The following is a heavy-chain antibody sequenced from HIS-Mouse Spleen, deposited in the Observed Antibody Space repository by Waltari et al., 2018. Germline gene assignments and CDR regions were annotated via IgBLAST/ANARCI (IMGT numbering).Heavy chain of an antibody. D-gene: IGHD6-13*01. CDR2: IYYSGST. CDR3: VRHEGQQLVTSLFDY. J-gene: IGHJ4*02. Sequence: QLQLQESGPGLVKPSETLSLTCTVSGGSISSSSYYWGWIRQPPGKGLEWIGSIYYSGSTYYNPSLKSRVTISVDTSKNQFSLKLSSVTAADTAVYYCVRHEGQQLVTSLFDYWGQGTLVTVSS. CDR1: GGSISSSSYY. V-gene: IGHV4-39*01.